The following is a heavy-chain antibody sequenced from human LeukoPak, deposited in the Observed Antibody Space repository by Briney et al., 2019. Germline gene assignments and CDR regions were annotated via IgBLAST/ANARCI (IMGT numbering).Heavy chain of an antibody. J-gene: IGHJ4*02. Sequence: KPSETLSLTCTVSGGSISSYYWSWIRQPPGKGLEWIGYIYYSGSTNYNPSLKSRVTISVDTSKNQFSLKLSSVTAADTAVYYCARVDLRNFDWLSTYYFDYWGQGTLVTVSS. CDR3: ARVDLRNFDWLSTYYFDY. CDR1: GGSISSYY. D-gene: IGHD3-9*01. V-gene: IGHV4-59*13. CDR2: IYYSGST.